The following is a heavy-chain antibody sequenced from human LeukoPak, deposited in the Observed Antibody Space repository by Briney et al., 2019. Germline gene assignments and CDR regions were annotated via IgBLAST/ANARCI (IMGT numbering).Heavy chain of an antibody. CDR1: GGTFSSYA. V-gene: IGHV1-69*13. Sequence: SVKVSCKASGGTFSSYAISWVRQAPGQGLEWMGGIIPISGTANYAQKFQGRVTITADESTSTAYMELSSLRSEDTAVYYCARAGSGRRNWFDPWGQGTLVTVSS. CDR3: ARAGSGRRNWFDP. J-gene: IGHJ5*02. CDR2: IIPISGTA. D-gene: IGHD1-26*01.